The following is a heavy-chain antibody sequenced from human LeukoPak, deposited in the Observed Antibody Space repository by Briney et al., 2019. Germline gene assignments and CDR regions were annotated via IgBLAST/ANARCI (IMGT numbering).Heavy chain of an antibody. J-gene: IGHJ5*02. V-gene: IGHV3-11*01. CDR2: ISSSGSTI. CDR1: GFTFSDYY. Sequence: GGSLRLSCAASGFTFSDYYMSWIRQAPGKGLEWVSYISSSGSTIYYADSVKGRFTISRDNAKNSLYLQMNSLRAEDTAVYYCAGRSGYCSSTSCYEKQFDPWGQGTLVTVSS. CDR3: AGRSGYCSSTSCYEKQFDP. D-gene: IGHD2-2*03.